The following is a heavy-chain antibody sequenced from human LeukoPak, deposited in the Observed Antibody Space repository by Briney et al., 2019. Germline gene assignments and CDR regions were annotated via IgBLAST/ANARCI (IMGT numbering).Heavy chain of an antibody. Sequence: GGSLRLSCVASRFPFDDYGIGWVRQAPGKGLEWVSGINWNGGSTDYADSVKGRFTISRDNAKNSVYLQMSSLRVEDTALYHCVLTSGSGSYRGYLNYWGQGTLVTVSS. CDR3: VLTSGSGSYRGYLNY. CDR1: RFPFDDYG. CDR2: INWNGGST. J-gene: IGHJ4*02. D-gene: IGHD3-10*01. V-gene: IGHV3-20*01.